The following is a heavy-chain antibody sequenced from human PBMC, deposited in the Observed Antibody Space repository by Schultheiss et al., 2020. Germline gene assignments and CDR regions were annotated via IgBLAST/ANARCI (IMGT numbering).Heavy chain of an antibody. Sequence: SVKVSCKASGGTFSSYAISWVRQAPGQGLEWMGGIIPIFGTANYAQKFQGRVTMTRNTSIRTAYMELSSLRSEDTAVYYCARGGWFRESAKLFDPWGQGALVTGSA. CDR2: IIPIFGTA. CDR3: ARGGWFRESAKLFDP. J-gene: IGHJ5*02. D-gene: IGHD3-10*01. CDR1: GGTFSSYA. V-gene: IGHV1-69*05.